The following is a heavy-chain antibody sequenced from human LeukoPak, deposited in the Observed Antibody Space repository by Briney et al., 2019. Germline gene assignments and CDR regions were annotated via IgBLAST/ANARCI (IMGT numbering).Heavy chain of an antibody. CDR3: ARGKGWFDP. Sequence: PSETLSLTCAVSGGSISSGGYSWSWIRQPPGKGLEWIGYIYHSGSTYYNPSLKSRVTISVDRSKNQFSLKLSSVTAADTAVYYCARGKGWFDPWGQGTLVTVSS. CDR2: IYHSGST. CDR1: GGSISSGGYS. V-gene: IGHV4-30-2*01. J-gene: IGHJ5*02.